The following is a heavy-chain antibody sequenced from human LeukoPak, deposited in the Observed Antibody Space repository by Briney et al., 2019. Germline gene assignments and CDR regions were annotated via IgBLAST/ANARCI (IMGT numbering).Heavy chain of an antibody. D-gene: IGHD3-22*01. Sequence: PSETLSLTCGVSGASVSSIGYSWSWIRQPPGRGLEWIGFTYQSGSASYNPSLQSRVTISIDKSKNQFSLNLSSVTAADTAVYYCARNSYYDNSGEGAFDIWGQGTMVTVSS. J-gene: IGHJ3*02. V-gene: IGHV4-30-2*01. CDR1: GASVSSIGYS. CDR3: ARNSYYDNSGEGAFDI. CDR2: TYQSGSA.